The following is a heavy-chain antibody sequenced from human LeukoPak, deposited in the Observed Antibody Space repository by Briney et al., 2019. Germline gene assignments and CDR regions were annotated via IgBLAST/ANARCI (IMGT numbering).Heavy chain of an antibody. CDR2: IYYSGST. CDR3: ARGSPDEYYDYNTYYYYGMDV. J-gene: IGHJ6*02. CDR1: GGSISSGDYY. V-gene: IGHV4-30-4*01. Sequence: SETLSLACTVSGGSISSGDYYWSWIRQPPGKGPEWIGYIYYSGSTYYNPSLKSRVTISVDTSKNQFSLKLSSVTAADTAVYYCARGSPDEYYDYNTYYYYGMDVWGQGTTVTVSS. D-gene: IGHD3-3*01.